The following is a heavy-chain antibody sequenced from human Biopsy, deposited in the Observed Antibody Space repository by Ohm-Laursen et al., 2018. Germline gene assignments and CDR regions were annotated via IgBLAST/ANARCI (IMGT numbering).Heavy chain of an antibody. Sequence: SSVKVSCNASGDSFTSYAIGWVRQAPGQGLEWMGGIIPIPNVATYAQKFQGRIPITADESTSTAYMELSSLTSDDAAVYFCARGEGSSWFDPWGHGTLVTVPS. J-gene: IGHJ5*02. V-gene: IGHV1-69*01. D-gene: IGHD1-26*01. CDR3: ARGEGSSWFDP. CDR2: IIPIPNVA. CDR1: GDSFTSYA.